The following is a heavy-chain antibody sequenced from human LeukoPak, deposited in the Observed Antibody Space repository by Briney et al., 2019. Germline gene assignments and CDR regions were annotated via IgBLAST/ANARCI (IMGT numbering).Heavy chain of an antibody. D-gene: IGHD2/OR15-2a*01. J-gene: IGHJ4*02. Sequence: GRSLRLSCAASGFTFSSYGMHWVRQAPGKGLEWVAVISYDGSNKYYADSVKGRFTISRDNSKNTLYLQMNSLRAEDTAVYYCARALLQVLTDRPADYWGQGTLVTVSS. CDR3: ARALLQVLTDRPADY. CDR1: GFTFSSYG. CDR2: ISYDGSNK. V-gene: IGHV3-30*03.